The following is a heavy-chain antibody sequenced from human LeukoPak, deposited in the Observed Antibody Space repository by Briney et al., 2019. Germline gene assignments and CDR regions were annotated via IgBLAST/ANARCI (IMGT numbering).Heavy chain of an antibody. J-gene: IGHJ5*02. V-gene: IGHV4-38-2*02. CDR1: GYSISSGYY. Sequence: SETLSLTCTVSGYSISSGYYWGWIRQPPGRGLEWIGSIYHSGSTYYNPSLKSRVTISVDTSKNQFSLKLSSVTAADTAVYYCARDSGTTGEVKFDPWGQGTLVTVSS. CDR3: ARDSGTTGEVKFDP. D-gene: IGHD3-10*01. CDR2: IYHSGST.